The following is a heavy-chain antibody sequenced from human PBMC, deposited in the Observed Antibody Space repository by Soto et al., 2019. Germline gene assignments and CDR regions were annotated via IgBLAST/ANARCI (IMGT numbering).Heavy chain of an antibody. V-gene: IGHV3-33*01. CDR3: ERKEVAVGWFDP. CDR1: GFTFSSYG. D-gene: IGHD6-19*01. J-gene: IGHJ5*02. Sequence: GGSLRLSCAASGFTFSSYGMHWVRQAPGKGLEWVAVIWYDGSNKYYADSVKGRFTISRDNSKNTLYLQMNSLRAEDTAVYYCERKEVAVGWFDPWGQGTLVTVSS. CDR2: IWYDGSNK.